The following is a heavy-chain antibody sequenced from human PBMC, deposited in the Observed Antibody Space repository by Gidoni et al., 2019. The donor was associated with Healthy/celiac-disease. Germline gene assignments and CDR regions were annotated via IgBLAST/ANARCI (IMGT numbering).Heavy chain of an antibody. CDR1: GGSISSSRYY. CDR3: STSRGYDIALVGY. Sequence: QLQLQEAGPGLEKPSETLSLTCTVSGGSISSSRYYWGWIRQPPGKGLEWIGSIYYSGSTYYNPSLKSRVTISVDTSTNQFSLKLSSVTAADTAVYYCSTSRGYDIALVGYWGQGTLVTVSS. CDR2: IYYSGST. J-gene: IGHJ4*02. D-gene: IGHD5-12*01. V-gene: IGHV4-39*01.